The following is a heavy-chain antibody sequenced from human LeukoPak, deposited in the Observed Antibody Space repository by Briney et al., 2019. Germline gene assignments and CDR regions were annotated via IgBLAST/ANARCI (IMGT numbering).Heavy chain of an antibody. Sequence: GGSLRLSCAASGFTFSSYGMHWVRQAPGKGLEWVAVIWYDGSNKYYADSVKGRFTISRDNSKNTVYLQTHSLGAEDTAVYYCAKGGWLDDWGQGTLVTVSS. CDR3: AKGGWLDD. V-gene: IGHV3-33*06. CDR2: IWYDGSNK. D-gene: IGHD2-15*01. CDR1: GFTFSSYG. J-gene: IGHJ4*02.